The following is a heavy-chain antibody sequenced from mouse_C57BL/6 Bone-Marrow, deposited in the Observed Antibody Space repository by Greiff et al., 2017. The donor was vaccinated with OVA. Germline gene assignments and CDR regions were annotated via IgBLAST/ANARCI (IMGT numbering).Heavy chain of an antibody. V-gene: IGHV1-9*01. CDR2: ILPGSGST. Sequence: LQESGAELMKPGASVKLSCKATGYTFNGYWIEWVKQRPGHGLEWIGEILPGSGSTYYNEKFKGKATLTADTSSNTAYTQLSSLTTEHSAIYYCARSISNYDLYFDVWGTESTGTVSS. D-gene: IGHD2-5*01. CDR3: ARSISNYDLYFDV. J-gene: IGHJ1*03. CDR1: GYTFNGYW.